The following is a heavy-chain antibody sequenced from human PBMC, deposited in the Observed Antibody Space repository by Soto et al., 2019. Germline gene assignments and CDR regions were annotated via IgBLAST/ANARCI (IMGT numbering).Heavy chain of an antibody. CDR1: GGSISSYY. V-gene: IGHV4-59*01. CDR2: IYYSGST. J-gene: IGHJ3*02. D-gene: IGHD4-17*01. CDR3: ARRYGYAFDI. Sequence: QVQLQESGPGLVKPSETLSLTCTVSGGSISSYYWSWIRQPPGKGLEWIGYIYYSGSTNYNPSHKKRSTISVDTAKYQFALRLSSVTAADTAVYYCARRYGYAFDIWGHGTMVTVSS.